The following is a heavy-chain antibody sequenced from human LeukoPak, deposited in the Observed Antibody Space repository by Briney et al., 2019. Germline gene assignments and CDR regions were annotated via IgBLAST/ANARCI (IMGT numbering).Heavy chain of an antibody. D-gene: IGHD3-3*02. CDR1: GFTFSSYA. CDR3: ARGISLDY. V-gene: IGHV3-21*01. J-gene: IGHJ4*02. CDR2: ISTTGTYI. Sequence: GESLRLSCAASGFTFSSYAMSWVRQAPGRGLEWVSSISTTGTYIYYADSVKGRFTISRDNAKNSVYLQMNSLRVEDTALYYCARGISLDYWGQGTVVTVSS.